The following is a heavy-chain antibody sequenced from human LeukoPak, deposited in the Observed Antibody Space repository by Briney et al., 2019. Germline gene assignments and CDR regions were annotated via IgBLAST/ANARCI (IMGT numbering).Heavy chain of an antibody. Sequence: ASVKVSCKASGYTFTNYGISWVRQAPGQGLEWMAWISAYNGNTDYAQKFQGRVTVTADTSTSTAYMELRSLRSDDTAVYSCARSGCSAGSCYSQTVRFDSWGQGTLVTVSS. CDR2: ISAYNGNT. D-gene: IGHD2-15*01. CDR3: ARSGCSAGSCYSQTVRFDS. V-gene: IGHV1-18*01. J-gene: IGHJ4*02. CDR1: GYTFTNYG.